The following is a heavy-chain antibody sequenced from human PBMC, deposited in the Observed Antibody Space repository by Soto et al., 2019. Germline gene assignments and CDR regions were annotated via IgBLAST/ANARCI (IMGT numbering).Heavy chain of an antibody. CDR1: GYTITGYY. CDR2: INPNSGGT. V-gene: IGHV1-2*02. CDR3: ARLGPGYDFWSGYYSTNWFDP. Sequence: GASVKDSCKASGYTITGYYIHWVRQAPGKGLEWMAWINPNSGGTNYAQKFQGRVTVTRDTSISTAYMGLSSLKASDTAMYYCARLGPGYDFWSGYYSTNWFDPWGQGTLVTVSS. D-gene: IGHD3-3*01. J-gene: IGHJ5*02.